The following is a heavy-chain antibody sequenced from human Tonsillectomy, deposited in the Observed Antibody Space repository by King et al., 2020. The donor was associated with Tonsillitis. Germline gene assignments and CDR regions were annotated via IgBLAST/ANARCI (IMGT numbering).Heavy chain of an antibody. CDR2: ISGSGRST. J-gene: IGHJ5*02. CDR3: AKGAYSGYDSIWFDP. Sequence: VQLVESGGGLVQPGGSLRLSWTASGFTLSSYAMNWVRQAPGKGLEWFSAISGSGRSTYSADSVKGRFTISRDVSKNTLYLQMNSLRAEDTAVYYCAKGAYSGYDSIWFDPWGRGTLVTVSS. CDR1: GFTLSSYA. V-gene: IGHV3-23*04. D-gene: IGHD5-12*01.